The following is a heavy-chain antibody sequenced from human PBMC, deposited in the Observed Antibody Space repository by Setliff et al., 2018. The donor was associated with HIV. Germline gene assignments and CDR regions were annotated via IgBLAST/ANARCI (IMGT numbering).Heavy chain of an antibody. CDR3: ARHATYYDILTGYYYYYYMDV. CDR2: IYYSGST. D-gene: IGHD3-9*01. J-gene: IGHJ6*03. CDR1: GGSISSSSYY. Sequence: SETLSLTCTVSGGSISSSSYYWGWIRQPPGKGLEWVGSIYYSGSTYYNPSLKSRVTISVDTSKNQFSLKLSSVTAADTAVYYCARHATYYDILTGYYYYYYMDVWGKGTTVTVSS. V-gene: IGHV4-39*01.